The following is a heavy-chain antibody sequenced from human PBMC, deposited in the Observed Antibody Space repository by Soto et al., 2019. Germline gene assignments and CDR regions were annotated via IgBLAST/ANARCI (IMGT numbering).Heavy chain of an antibody. J-gene: IGHJ4*02. Sequence: WGSLRLSCAASGFTLINYRINCCRQSLFRWMAWIAHMNTWDASTTATYYADSVKGRFTITRDDAKNSQFLEMTSLRGDDTAVYFCARQVYTVVSPFDYWGQGTPVTVSS. D-gene: IGHD2-21*01. V-gene: IGHV3-48*01. CDR2: MNTWDASTTAT. CDR3: ARQVYTVVSPFDY. CDR1: GFTLINYR.